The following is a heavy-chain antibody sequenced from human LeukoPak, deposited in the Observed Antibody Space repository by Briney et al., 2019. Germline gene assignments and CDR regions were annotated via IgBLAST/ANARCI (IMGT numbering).Heavy chain of an antibody. CDR3: AKDRGTVKSPLFDY. CDR2: ISGSGGST. CDR1: GFTFCSYA. D-gene: IGHD4-11*01. J-gene: IGHJ4*02. V-gene: IGHV3-23*01. Sequence: TGGSLRLSXAASGFTFCSYAMSWVRQSPGKGLEWLSAISGSGGSTYYADSVKGRFTISRDNSKNTLYLQMNSLRAEDTAVYYCAKDRGTVKSPLFDYWGQGTLVTVSS.